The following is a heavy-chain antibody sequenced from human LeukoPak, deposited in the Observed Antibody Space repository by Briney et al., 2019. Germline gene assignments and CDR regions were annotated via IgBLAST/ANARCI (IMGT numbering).Heavy chain of an antibody. CDR2: IYTSGST. CDR1: GGSISSGSYY. D-gene: IGHD2-2*01. J-gene: IGHJ3*02. CDR3: ARVCSSTSCYAFDI. V-gene: IGHV4-61*02. Sequence: HPSETLSLTCTVSGGSISSGSYYWSWIRQPAGKGLEWIGRIYTSGSTNYNPSLKSRVTISVDTSKNQFSLKLSSVTAADTAVYYCARVCSSTSCYAFDIWGQGTMVIVSS.